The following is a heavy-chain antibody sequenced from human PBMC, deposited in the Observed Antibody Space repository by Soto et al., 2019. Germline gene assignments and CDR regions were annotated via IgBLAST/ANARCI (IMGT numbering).Heavy chain of an antibody. CDR2: ISSSSSYI. J-gene: IGHJ4*02. V-gene: IGHV3-21*01. CDR1: GFTFSSYS. CDR3: ARDADYYDSSGTGFDY. Sequence: PGGSLRLSCAASGFTFSSYSMNWVRQAPGKGLEWVSSISSSSSYIYYADSVKGRFTISRDNAKNSLYLQMNSLRAEDTAVYYCARDADYYDSSGTGFDYWGQGTLVTVSS. D-gene: IGHD3-22*01.